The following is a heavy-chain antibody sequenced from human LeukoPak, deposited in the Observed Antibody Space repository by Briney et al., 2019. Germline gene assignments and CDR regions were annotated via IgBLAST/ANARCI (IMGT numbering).Heavy chain of an antibody. V-gene: IGHV4-34*01. J-gene: IGHJ6*04. CDR3: ARGPHYYGSGSYEYSYYYYYYGMVV. D-gene: IGHD3-10*01. CDR2: INHKGST. CDR1: GGSFSGYY. Sequence: SETLSLTCAVYGGSFSGYYWTWIRQPPGKGLEWIGEINHKGSTNYNPSLMSRGSTSVDTSKNQFSLKLSSVTAGDTAVYYCARGPHYYGSGSYEYSYYYYYYGMVVWGNGTTVTVSS.